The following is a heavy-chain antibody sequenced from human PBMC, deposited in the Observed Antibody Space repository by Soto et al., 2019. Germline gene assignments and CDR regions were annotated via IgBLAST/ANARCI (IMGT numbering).Heavy chain of an antibody. J-gene: IGHJ4*02. Sequence: GGYLRLGCEAYECTFSTYWMRCIRQAPGKGLEWVGNIKPDGSQRYIVDSVQGRFTTSRDNARNSVYLQMNSLRVEDTAVYYCVRDGQRGWHFDSWGQGAVVTVS. CDR3: VRDGQRGWHFDS. V-gene: IGHV3-7*01. CDR1: ECTFSTYW. D-gene: IGHD6-19*01. CDR2: IKPDGSQR.